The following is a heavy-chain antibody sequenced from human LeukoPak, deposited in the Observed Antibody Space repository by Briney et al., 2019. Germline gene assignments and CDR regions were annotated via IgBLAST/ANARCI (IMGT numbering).Heavy chain of an antibody. Sequence: PSETLSLTCTVSGGSISSGGYYWSWIRQHPGKGLEWIGYIYYSGSTYYNPSLKSRVTISVDTSKNQFSLKLSSVTAADTAVYYCARTTYYDFWSGYTLPFDYWGQGTLVTVSS. J-gene: IGHJ4*02. V-gene: IGHV4-31*03. CDR3: ARTTYYDFWSGYTLPFDY. D-gene: IGHD3-3*01. CDR2: IYYSGST. CDR1: GGSISSGGYY.